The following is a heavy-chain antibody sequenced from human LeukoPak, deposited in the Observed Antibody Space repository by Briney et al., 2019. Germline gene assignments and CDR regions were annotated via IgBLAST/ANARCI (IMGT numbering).Heavy chain of an antibody. J-gene: IGHJ4*02. D-gene: IGHD2-2*01. CDR2: VSPSGGST. CDR1: GFTFSSYA. Sequence: SGGSLRLSCAASGFTFSSYAMSWVRQAPGKGLEWVSAVSPSGGSTSYADSVKGRFTISRDNSKNTLYLQVNSLRAEDTAVYYCAKKAQDIVVVPAAKSFDYWGQGTLVTVPS. V-gene: IGHV3-23*01. CDR3: AKKAQDIVVVPAAKSFDY.